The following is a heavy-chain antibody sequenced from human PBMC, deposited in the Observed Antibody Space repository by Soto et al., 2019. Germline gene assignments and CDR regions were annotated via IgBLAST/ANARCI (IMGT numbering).Heavy chain of an antibody. CDR3: ARWSGVGVAGMDV. D-gene: IGHD3-10*01. V-gene: IGHV4-30-4*01. Sequence: QVQLQESGPRLVKPLQPLSLTCTVSGDSINSGDYYWSGIRQPPGRGLEWVGYSFYSGFTDYNPSLKSRMTISMDTSKNQYSRRLNSVTAADTAVYFCARWSGVGVAGMDVWGQGTTVSVSS. CDR2: SFYSGFT. J-gene: IGHJ6*02. CDR1: GDSINSGDYY.